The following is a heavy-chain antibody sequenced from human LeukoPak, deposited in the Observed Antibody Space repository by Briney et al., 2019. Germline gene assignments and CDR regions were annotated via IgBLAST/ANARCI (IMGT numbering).Heavy chain of an antibody. CDR2: IKQDGSEK. V-gene: IGHV3-7*01. CDR3: AKDMWAGYSSGWTPLGY. D-gene: IGHD6-19*01. CDR1: GFTFSSYW. J-gene: IGHJ4*02. Sequence: GGSLRLSCAASGFTFSSYWMSWVRQAPGKGLEWVANIKQDGSEKYYVDSVKGRFTISRDNAKNSLYLQMNSLRAEDTAVYYCAKDMWAGYSSGWTPLGYWGQGTLVTVSS.